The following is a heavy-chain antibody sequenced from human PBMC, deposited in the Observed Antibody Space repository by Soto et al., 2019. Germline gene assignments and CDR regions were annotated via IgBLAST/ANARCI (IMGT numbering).Heavy chain of an antibody. J-gene: IGHJ3*02. CDR2: ISKSGATT. CDR3: ANNQWGNAFDI. V-gene: IGHV3-23*01. Sequence: EVQLLESGGGLVQPGGSLRLSCAASGFTFSNYDMTWVRQAPGKGLEWVSTISKSGATTYYADSVRGRFTTSRDNSKSTLYLQMNSLRAEDTALYYCANNQWGNAFDIWGQGTMLTVSS. CDR1: GFTFSNYD. D-gene: IGHD3-16*01.